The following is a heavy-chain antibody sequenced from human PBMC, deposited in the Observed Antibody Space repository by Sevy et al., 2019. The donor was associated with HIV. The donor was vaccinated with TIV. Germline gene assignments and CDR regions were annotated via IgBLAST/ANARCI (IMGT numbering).Heavy chain of an antibody. V-gene: IGHV3-48*02. CDR1: GFTFSNYS. J-gene: IGHJ4*02. D-gene: IGHD5-18*01. CDR3: VRGKSGYSYGFDY. CDR2: ISSSTSII. Sequence: GGSLRLSCATSGFTFSNYSMNWVRQAPGKGLEWLLYISSSTSIIYYADSVKGRFTISRDNAKNSLYLQMSSLRDEDTGVYYCVRGKSGYSYGFDYWGQGTLVTVSS.